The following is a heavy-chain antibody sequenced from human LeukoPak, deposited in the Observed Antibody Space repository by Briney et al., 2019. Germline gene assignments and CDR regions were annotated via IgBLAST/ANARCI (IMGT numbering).Heavy chain of an antibody. CDR3: ARHSPAYSSSLRNWFDP. D-gene: IGHD6-13*01. J-gene: IGHJ5*02. V-gene: IGHV4-59*08. Sequence: PSETLSLTCTVSGVSISSYYWSWIRQPPGKGLEWIGYIYYSGSTNYNPSLKSRVTISVDTSKNQFSLKLSSVTAADTAVYYCARHSPAYSSSLRNWFDPWGQGTLVTVSS. CDR2: IYYSGST. CDR1: GVSISSYY.